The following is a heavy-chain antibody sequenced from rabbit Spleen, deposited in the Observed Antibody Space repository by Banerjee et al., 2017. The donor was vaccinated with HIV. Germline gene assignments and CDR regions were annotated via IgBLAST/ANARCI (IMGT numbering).Heavy chain of an antibody. CDR1: GVSFSGNSY. V-gene: IGHV1S40*01. CDR2: IDTGSSGFT. CDR3: ARGDTSSSTYYGLRYGMDL. Sequence: QSLEESGGDLVKPGASLTLTCIASGVSFSGNSYMCWVRQAPGKGLEWIVCIDTGSSGFTYFASWAKGRFTISKTSSTTVTLQMTSLTAADTATYFCARGDTSSSTYYGLRYGMDLWGPGTLVTVS. D-gene: IGHD1-1*01. J-gene: IGHJ6*01.